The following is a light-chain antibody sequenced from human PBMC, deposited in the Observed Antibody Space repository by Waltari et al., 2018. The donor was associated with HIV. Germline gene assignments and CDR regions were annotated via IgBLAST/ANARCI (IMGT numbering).Light chain of an antibody. CDR3: QVCDTGSDQVV. V-gene: IGLV3-21*02. Sequence: SYVLTQPPSESVAPGQTARVACGGKDIGSKTVHWYQQRPGQAPVLVLYDDSDRPSGIPERFSGSKSENTATLTISRVEAGDEADYYCQVCDTGSDQVVFGGGTKLTVL. CDR1: DIGSKT. CDR2: DDS. J-gene: IGLJ2*01.